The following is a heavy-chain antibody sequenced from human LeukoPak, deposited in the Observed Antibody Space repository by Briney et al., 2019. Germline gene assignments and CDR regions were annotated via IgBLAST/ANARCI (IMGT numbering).Heavy chain of an antibody. CDR1: GFTLSSYL. Sequence: GGSLRLSCAASGFTLSSYLMHWVRQAPGKGLVWVSCIKTDGSTTKYTDCKQCRFNISRDNAKNKLYVQMKNVRVEDTAVYYCARDLDYKLDYWAQGPLVTVP. J-gene: IGHJ4*02. CDR2: IKTDGSTT. V-gene: IGHV3-74*03. D-gene: IGHD4/OR15-4a*01. CDR3: ARDLDYKLDY.